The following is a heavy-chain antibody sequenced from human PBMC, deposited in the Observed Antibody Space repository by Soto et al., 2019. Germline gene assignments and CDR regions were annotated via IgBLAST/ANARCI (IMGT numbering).Heavy chain of an antibody. CDR2: IWFDGSDK. V-gene: IGHV3-33*01. J-gene: IGHJ3*02. CDR1: GFTFSSYG. CDR3: ARLYCSAYSCYSVGAFDI. Sequence: QVQLVESGGGVVQPGRSLRLSCAASGFTFSSYGMHWVRQAPGKGREWVALIWFDGSDKYYTESVKGRFTISRDNSKSTLYLQMNSLRAEDTAVYYCARLYCSAYSCYSVGAFDIRGQGTMVTVSS. D-gene: IGHD2-15*01.